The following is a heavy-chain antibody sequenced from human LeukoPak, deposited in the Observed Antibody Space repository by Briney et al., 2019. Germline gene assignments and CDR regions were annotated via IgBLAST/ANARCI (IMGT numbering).Heavy chain of an antibody. CDR2: INPNSGGT. D-gene: IGHD3-9*01. Sequence: GASVKVSCKASGYTFTGYYMHWVRQAPGQGLEWLGWINPNSGGTNYAQKFQGRVTMTRNTSISTAYMELSSLRSEDTAVYYCARVGALNYDILTGYYWGYDYWGQGTLVTVSS. CDR1: GYTFTGYY. V-gene: IGHV1-2*02. J-gene: IGHJ4*02. CDR3: ARVGALNYDILTGYYWGYDY.